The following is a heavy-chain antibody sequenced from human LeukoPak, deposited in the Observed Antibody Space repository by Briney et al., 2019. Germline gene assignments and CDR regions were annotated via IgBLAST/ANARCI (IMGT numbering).Heavy chain of an antibody. CDR1: GFTVSSNY. J-gene: IGHJ4*02. Sequence: PGGSLRLSCAASGFTVSSNYMSWVRQAPGKGLEWVSVIYSGGSTYYADSVKGRFTISRDNSKNTLYLQMNSLRAEDTAVYYCARDSGRYYFDYWGQGTLVTVSS. V-gene: IGHV3-53*01. CDR3: ARDSGRYYFDY. D-gene: IGHD6-25*01. CDR2: IYSGGST.